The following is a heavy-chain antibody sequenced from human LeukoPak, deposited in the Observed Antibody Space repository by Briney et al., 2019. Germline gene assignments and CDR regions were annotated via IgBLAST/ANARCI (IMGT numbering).Heavy chain of an antibody. CDR2: ISSSGSTI. V-gene: IGHV3-48*03. CDR1: GFTFSSYE. D-gene: IGHD3-10*01. Sequence: PGGSLRLSCAASGFTFSSYEMNWVRQAPGKGLEWVSSISSSGSTIYYADSVKGRFTISRDNAKNSLYLQMNSLRAEDTALYYCARADGSGSYYNPNDYWGQGTLVTVSS. CDR3: ARADGSGSYYNPNDY. J-gene: IGHJ4*02.